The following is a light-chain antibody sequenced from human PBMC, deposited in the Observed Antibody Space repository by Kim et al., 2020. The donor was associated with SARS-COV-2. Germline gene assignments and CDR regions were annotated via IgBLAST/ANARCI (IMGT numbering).Light chain of an antibody. Sequence: SVSSGQTASITGSGNKVGDKYVCCNQQKPGQSPMLVIYQDSKRPSGIPERFSGSNSGNTATLTISGTQAMDEADYYCQAWDSSTVLFGGGTQLTVL. V-gene: IGLV3-1*01. CDR2: QDS. J-gene: IGLJ2*01. CDR3: QAWDSSTVL. CDR1: KVGDKY.